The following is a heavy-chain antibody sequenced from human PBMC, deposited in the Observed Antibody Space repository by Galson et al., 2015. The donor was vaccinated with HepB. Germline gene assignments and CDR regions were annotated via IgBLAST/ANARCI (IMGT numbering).Heavy chain of an antibody. V-gene: IGHV1-18*01. J-gene: IGHJ4*02. Sequence: SVKVSCKASGYTFTSYGISWVRQAPGQGLEWMGWISAYNGNTNYAQKLQGRVTMTTDISTSTAYMELSSLRSEDTAVYYCATVARDSSGYYRPLRQYFVPPAYYFDYWGQGTLVTVSS. D-gene: IGHD3-22*01. CDR2: ISAYNGNT. CDR3: ATVARDSSGYYRPLRQYFVPPAYYFDY. CDR1: GYTFTSYG.